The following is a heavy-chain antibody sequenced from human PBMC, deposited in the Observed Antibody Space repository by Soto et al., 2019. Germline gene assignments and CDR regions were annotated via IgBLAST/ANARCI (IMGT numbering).Heavy chain of an antibody. J-gene: IGHJ5*02. CDR2: INPNNGAT. V-gene: IGHV1-2*02. D-gene: IGHD1-1*01. CDR3: APHDPGARFDP. CDR1: RYIFTAYF. Sequence: QVQLVQSGAEVKKPGASVKVSCRAPRYIFTAYFMHWVRQAPGQGLEWMGWINPNNGATYYGLNFQGRVTMTRDTSISTAYMELSSLRSDDTAVYYCAPHDPGARFDPWGHGNLVIFSS.